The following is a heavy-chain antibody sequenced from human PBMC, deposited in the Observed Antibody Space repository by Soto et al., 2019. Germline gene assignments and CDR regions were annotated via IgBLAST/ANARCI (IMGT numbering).Heavy chain of an antibody. J-gene: IGHJ4*02. CDR1: GFTFISYA. D-gene: IGHD2-21*01. CDR3: AKPLVAKIYYFDY. CDR2: ISGSGGST. V-gene: IGHV3-23*01. Sequence: GGSLRLSCAASGFTFISYAMSWVLQAPWKGLEWVSAISGSGGSTYYADSVKGRFTISRDNSKNTLYLQMNSLRAEDTAVYYCAKPLVAKIYYFDYWGQGTLVTVSS.